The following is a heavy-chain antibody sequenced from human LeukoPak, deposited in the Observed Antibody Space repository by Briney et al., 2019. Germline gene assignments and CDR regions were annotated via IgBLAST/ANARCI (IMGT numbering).Heavy chain of an antibody. CDR1: GFTFSAHP. CDR3: ARSKDGYSVFDY. Sequence: GRSLRLSCAASGFTFSAHPMNWVRQAPGKGLEWLSYISSSGSPIYFADSVKGRFTISRDNAKNSLYLQMNSLRAEDTAVYYCARSKDGYSVFDYWGQGNLVTVSS. V-gene: IGHV3-48*01. D-gene: IGHD5-24*01. CDR2: ISSSGSPI. J-gene: IGHJ4*02.